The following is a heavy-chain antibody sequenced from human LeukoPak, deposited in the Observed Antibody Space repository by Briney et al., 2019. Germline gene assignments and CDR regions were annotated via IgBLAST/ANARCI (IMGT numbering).Heavy chain of an antibody. CDR1: SFTISSYA. CDR3: ARDNRVVAAPNDY. J-gene: IGHJ4*02. V-gene: IGHV3-48*01. CDR2: ISRSINTK. D-gene: IGHD2-15*01. Sequence: PAVTLTLSSAASSFTISSYAMSWVRHAPGKGLEWVSYISRSINTKYYADSVKGRFTISRDNVKNSLYLQMSSLRGEYTAVYYCARDNRVVAAPNDYWGQGTLVSVSS.